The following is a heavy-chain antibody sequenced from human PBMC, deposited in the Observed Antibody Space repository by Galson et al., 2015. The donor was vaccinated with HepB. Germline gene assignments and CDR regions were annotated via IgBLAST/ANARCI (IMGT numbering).Heavy chain of an antibody. V-gene: IGHV1-18*04. CDR1: GYTFTSYG. CDR2: ISAYNGDP. CDR3: ARGASGYVRYFDY. D-gene: IGHD5-12*01. Sequence: SVKVSCKASGYTFTSYGISWVRQAPGQGLEWMGWISAYNGDPNYAQKFQGRVTMTTDTSTSTAYMELRSLRSDDTAVYYCARGASGYVRYFDYWGQGTLVTVSS. J-gene: IGHJ4*02.